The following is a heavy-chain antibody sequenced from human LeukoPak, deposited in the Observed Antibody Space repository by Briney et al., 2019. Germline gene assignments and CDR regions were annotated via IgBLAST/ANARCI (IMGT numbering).Heavy chain of an antibody. CDR2: MNPNSGNT. D-gene: IGHD3-10*01. Sequence: ASVKVSCKASGYTFTSYGISWVRQATGQGLEWMGWMNPNSGNTGYAQKFQGRVTMTRNTSISTAYMELSSLRSEDTAVYYCARVVTPLWFGESKDYYYYGMDVWGQGTTVTVSS. V-gene: IGHV1-8*02. CDR3: ARVVTPLWFGESKDYYYYGMDV. CDR1: GYTFTSYG. J-gene: IGHJ6*02.